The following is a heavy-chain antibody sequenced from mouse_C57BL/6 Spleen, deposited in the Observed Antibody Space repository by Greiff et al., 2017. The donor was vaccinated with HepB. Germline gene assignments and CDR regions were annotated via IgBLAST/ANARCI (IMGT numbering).Heavy chain of an antibody. CDR1: GYTFTSYW. CDR2: IHPNSGST. J-gene: IGHJ4*01. Sequence: VQLQQSGAELVKPGASVKLSCKASGYTFTSYWMHWVKQRPGQGLEWIGMIHPNSGSTNYNEKFKSKATLTVEKSSSTAYMQLSSLTSADSAVYYCARGERITTVSSSMDYWGQGTSVTVSS. V-gene: IGHV1-64*01. D-gene: IGHD1-1*01. CDR3: ARGERITTVSSSMDY.